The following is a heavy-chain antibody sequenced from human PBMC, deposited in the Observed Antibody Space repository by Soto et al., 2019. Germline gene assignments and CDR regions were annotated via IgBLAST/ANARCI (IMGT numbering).Heavy chain of an antibody. CDR3: ARDLDRYCSVTSCHAMDV. CDR1: GGSIRSTNW. D-gene: IGHD2-15*01. V-gene: IGHV4-4*02. Sequence: SETLSLTCVVSGGSIRSTNWWAWVRQTPGKGLEWIGEVYHNGTSNYNPSLKGRATISVDRSKDQVSLRLNSVIDADTAVYYCARDLDRYCSVTSCHAMDVWGQGTPVTVSS. CDR2: VYHNGTS. J-gene: IGHJ6*02.